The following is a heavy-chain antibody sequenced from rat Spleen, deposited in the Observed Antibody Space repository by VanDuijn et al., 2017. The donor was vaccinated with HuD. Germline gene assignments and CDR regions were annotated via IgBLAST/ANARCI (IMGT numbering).Heavy chain of an antibody. V-gene: IGHV5-29*01. CDR2: ISYDGSST. CDR3: ARRDGDA. J-gene: IGHJ4*01. Sequence: EVQLVESDGGLVQPGRSLKLSCAASGFTFSDYYMAWVRQAPTKGLEWVATISYDGSSTYYRDSVKGRFTISRDNAKSTLYLQMDSLRSEDTATYYCARRDGDAWGQGASVTVSS. D-gene: IGHD1-12*02. CDR1: GFTFSDYY.